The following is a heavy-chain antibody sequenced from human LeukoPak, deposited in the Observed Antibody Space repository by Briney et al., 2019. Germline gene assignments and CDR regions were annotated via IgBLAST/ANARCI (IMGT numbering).Heavy chain of an antibody. CDR3: ARDLIGQDAFDI. J-gene: IGHJ3*02. CDR2: IYYSGST. D-gene: IGHD3-9*01. Sequence: SETLSLTCTVSGGSISSGGYYWSWIRQHPGKGLEWIGYIYYSGSTYYNPSLKSRVTISVDTSKNQSSLKLSSVTAADTAVYYCARDLIGQDAFDIWGQGTMVTVSS. CDR1: GGSISSGGYY. V-gene: IGHV4-31*03.